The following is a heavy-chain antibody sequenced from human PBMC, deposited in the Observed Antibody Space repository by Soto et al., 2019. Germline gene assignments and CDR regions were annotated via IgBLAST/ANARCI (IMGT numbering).Heavy chain of an antibody. CDR2: IYYSGST. CDR3: ARVGGLAARTFDY. D-gene: IGHD6-6*01. V-gene: IGHV4-59*01. Sequence: KPSETLSLTCTVSGGSISDFYWSWIRQPPGKGLEWIGYIYYSGSTNYNPSLKSRVTISVDTSKNQFSLNLRPMSPADTAVYYCARVGGLAARTFDYWGPGTLVTAPQ. CDR1: GGSISDFY. J-gene: IGHJ4*02.